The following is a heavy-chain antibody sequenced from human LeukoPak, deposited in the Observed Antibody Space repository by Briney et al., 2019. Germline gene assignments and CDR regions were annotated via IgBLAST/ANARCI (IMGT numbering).Heavy chain of an antibody. V-gene: IGHV3-53*05. CDR1: GFIVSSRY. CDR3: ARDQGPYYYDSSGSGFDP. Sequence: GGSLRLSCAASGFIVSSRYMSWVRQAPGKGLEWVSAIYSGVGTNYADSVKGRFTISRDNSRNTLYPQMNSLRSDDTAVYYCARDQGPYYYDSSGSGFDPWGQGTLVTVSS. D-gene: IGHD3-22*01. CDR2: IYSGVGT. J-gene: IGHJ5*02.